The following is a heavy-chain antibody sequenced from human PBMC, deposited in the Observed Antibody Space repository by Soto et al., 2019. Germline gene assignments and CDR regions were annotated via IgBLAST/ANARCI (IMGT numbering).Heavy chain of an antibody. CDR2: INSDGSTT. Sequence: EVQLVESGGAIVQPGGSLRLSCAASGFTFGSYWMHWVRQAPGKGLVWVSRINSDGSTTNYGDSVKGRFTISRDNAKSTLYLQMNSLRAEDTAVYYCARAGWYRFDYWGQGTLLTVSS. D-gene: IGHD2-15*01. CDR3: ARAGWYRFDY. V-gene: IGHV3-74*01. J-gene: IGHJ4*02. CDR1: GFTFGSYW.